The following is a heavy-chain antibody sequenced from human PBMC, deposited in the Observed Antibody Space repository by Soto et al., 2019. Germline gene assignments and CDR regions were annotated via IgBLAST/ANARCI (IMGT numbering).Heavy chain of an antibody. CDR1: GGSVSSGSYY. Sequence: ASETLSLTCTVSGGSVSSGSYYWSWIRQPPGKGLEWIGYIYYSGSTDDNPSLKSRVTISVDTSKNQYSLKLTSVTAADTAVYHCARGYTSSWYADFEYWGQGTLVTVSS. J-gene: IGHJ4*02. V-gene: IGHV4-61*01. CDR2: IYYSGST. CDR3: ARGYTSSWYADFEY. D-gene: IGHD6-13*01.